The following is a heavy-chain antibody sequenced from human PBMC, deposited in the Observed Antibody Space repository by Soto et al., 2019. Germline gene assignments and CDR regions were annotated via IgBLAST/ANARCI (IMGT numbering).Heavy chain of an antibody. J-gene: IGHJ4*02. Sequence: PSETLSLTCAVSGASISDCDWWSWVRQPPGKGLEWIGEIHYSGATNHNSSVKSRVTISLDKSKNHLSLQLNSVTAADTAVYYCATRDYTASPYWGQGILVTVSS. CDR1: GASISDCDW. V-gene: IGHV4-4*02. D-gene: IGHD2-2*02. CDR2: IHYSGAT. CDR3: ATRDYTASPY.